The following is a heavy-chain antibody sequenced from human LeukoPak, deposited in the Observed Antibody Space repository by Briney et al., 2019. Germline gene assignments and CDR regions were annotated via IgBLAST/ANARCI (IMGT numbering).Heavy chain of an antibody. CDR1: GGTFSSYA. D-gene: IGHD3-22*01. Sequence: SVKVSCKASGGTFSSYAISWVRQAPGQGLEWMGGIIPIFGTANYAQKFQGRVTITTDEFTSTAYMELSSLRSEDTAVYYCARGGTDYYDSSGPRSSFDYWGQGTLVTVSS. CDR3: ARGGTDYYDSSGPRSSFDY. V-gene: IGHV1-69*05. J-gene: IGHJ4*02. CDR2: IIPIFGTA.